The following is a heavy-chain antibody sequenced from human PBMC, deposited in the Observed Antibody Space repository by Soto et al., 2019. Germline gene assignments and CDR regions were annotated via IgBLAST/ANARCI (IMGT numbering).Heavy chain of an antibody. D-gene: IGHD2-2*01. J-gene: IGHJ4*02. V-gene: IGHV1-69*02. CDR1: GGTFSSYT. CDR2: IIPILGIA. Sequence: QVQLVQSGAEVKKPGSSVKVSCKASGGTFSSYTISWVRQAPGQGLEWMGRIIPILGIANYAQKFQGRVTIPADKSXXTXYTXLSSLRSEDTAVYYCAGQDIVVVPAATTVTTTVDYWGQGTLVTVSS. CDR3: AGQDIVVVPAATTVTTTVDY.